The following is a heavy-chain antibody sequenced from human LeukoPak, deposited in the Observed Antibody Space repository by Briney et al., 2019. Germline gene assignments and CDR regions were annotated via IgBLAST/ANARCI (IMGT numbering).Heavy chain of an antibody. Sequence: PSETLSLTCTDSGGSISSYYWCWIRQPPGKGLEWIGYIYTSGSTNYNPSLKSRVTISVDTSKNQFSLKLSSVTAADTAVYYCARHGQNYYYMDVWGKGTTVTVSS. CDR2: IYTSGST. CDR3: ARHGQNYYYMDV. V-gene: IGHV4-4*09. CDR1: GGSISSYY. J-gene: IGHJ6*03.